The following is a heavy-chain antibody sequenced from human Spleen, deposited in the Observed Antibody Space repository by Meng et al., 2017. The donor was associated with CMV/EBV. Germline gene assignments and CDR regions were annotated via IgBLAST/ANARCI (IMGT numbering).Heavy chain of an antibody. V-gene: IGHV3-21*01. CDR2: ISSSGSYI. D-gene: IGHD3-10*01. CDR3: ATYYYGSGSYYNSPGYYYGMDV. CDR1: GFTFSSYG. Sequence: ESLKISCAASGFTFSSYGMHWVRQAPGKGLEWVSSISSSGSYIYYADSVRGRFTISRDNAKSLVYLQMNSLRAEDTAAYYCATYYYGSGSYYNSPGYYYGMDVWGQGTTVTVSS. J-gene: IGHJ6*02.